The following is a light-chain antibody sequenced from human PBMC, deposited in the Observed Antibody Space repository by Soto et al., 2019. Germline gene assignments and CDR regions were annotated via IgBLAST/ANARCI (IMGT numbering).Light chain of an antibody. J-gene: IGLJ1*01. CDR1: TSNIGSNY. CDR3: ATWDDSLNGFYV. CDR2: SNN. V-gene: IGLV1-47*02. Sequence: QSVLTQPPSASGSPGQWVTISCSGSTSNIGSNYVYWYQQLPGTAPKLLIYSNNQRPSGVPDRFSGSKSGTSASLAISGPRSDDEADYFCATWDDSLNGFYVFGTGTKVTVL.